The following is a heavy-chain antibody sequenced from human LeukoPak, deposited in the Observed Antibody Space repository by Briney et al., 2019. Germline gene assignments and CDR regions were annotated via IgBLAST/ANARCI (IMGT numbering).Heavy chain of an antibody. Sequence: SETLSLTCTVSGGSISSGDYYWSWIRQPPGKGLEWIGYIYYSGSTYYNPSLKSRVTISVDTSKNQFSLKLSSVTAADTAVYYCARENCSSTSCYPDYWGQGTLDTVSS. J-gene: IGHJ4*02. CDR3: ARENCSSTSCYPDY. D-gene: IGHD2-2*01. CDR2: IYYSGST. V-gene: IGHV4-30-4*08. CDR1: GGSISSGDYY.